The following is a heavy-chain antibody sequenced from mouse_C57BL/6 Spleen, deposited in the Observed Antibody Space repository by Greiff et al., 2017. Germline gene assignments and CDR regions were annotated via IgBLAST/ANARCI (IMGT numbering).Heavy chain of an antibody. Sequence: VQLQESGAELVRPGASVKLSCKASGYTFTDYEMHWVKQTPVHGLEWIGAIDPETGGTAYNQKFKGKAILTADKSSSTAYMELRSLTSEDSAVXYFSRYCSSFEGARVFWGRETSVTVSS. J-gene: IGHJ4*01. CDR3: SRYCSSFEGARVF. V-gene: IGHV1-15*01. CDR2: IDPETGGT. CDR1: GYTFTDYE. D-gene: IGHD1-1*01.